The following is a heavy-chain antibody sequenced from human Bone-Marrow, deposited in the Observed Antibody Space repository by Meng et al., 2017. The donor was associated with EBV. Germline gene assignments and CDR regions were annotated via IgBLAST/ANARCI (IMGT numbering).Heavy chain of an antibody. D-gene: IGHD2-21*01. CDR1: GFIVSKNS. J-gene: IGHJ4*02. CDR2: IFDGDNT. V-gene: IGHV3-53*01. Sequence: GKLVEPGGGLVLPGGSLGLSCASSGFIVSKNSMAWVRQAPGKGLEWVSVIFDGDNTFHADSVKGRFTISRDNSKNMVYLRMNTLRVDDTAVYYCARGMAEGGVAREDYWGQGTLVTVSS. CDR3: ARGMAEGGVAREDY.